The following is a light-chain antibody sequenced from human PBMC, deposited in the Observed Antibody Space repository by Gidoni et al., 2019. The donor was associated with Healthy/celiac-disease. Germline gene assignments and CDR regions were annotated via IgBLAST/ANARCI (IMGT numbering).Light chain of an antibody. V-gene: IGKV1-33*01. Sequence: DIQLTQSPSSLSASVGDRVTITCQESQDISNYLNWYQQKPGKAPKLLIYDASDLETGVPSRFSGSGSGTDFTFTISSLQPEDIATYYCQKYDNLFFGPGTKVDIK. CDR1: QDISNY. J-gene: IGKJ3*01. CDR2: DAS. CDR3: QKYDNLF.